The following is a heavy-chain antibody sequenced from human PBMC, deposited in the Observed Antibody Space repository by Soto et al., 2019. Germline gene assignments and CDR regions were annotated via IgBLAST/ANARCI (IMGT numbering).Heavy chain of an antibody. Sequence: SETLSLTCTVSGGSISSGGHYWSWIRQHPGKGLEWIGYTYYSGSTYYNPSLKSRVTISVDTSKNQFSLKLSSVTAADTAVYYCARDVAKGKDERAYYYYYGMDVWGQGTTVTVSS. CDR1: GGSISSGGHY. J-gene: IGHJ6*02. CDR2: TYYSGST. V-gene: IGHV4-31*03. D-gene: IGHD2-15*01. CDR3: ARDVAKGKDERAYYYYYGMDV.